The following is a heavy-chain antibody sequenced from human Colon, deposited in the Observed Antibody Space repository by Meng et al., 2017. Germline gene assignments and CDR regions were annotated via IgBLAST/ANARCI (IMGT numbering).Heavy chain of an antibody. CDR1: GYTFTNYA. CDR2: ISTNNGDT. D-gene: IGHD2-15*01. Sequence: QGHLVQSGDEVKKSGASVKVSCKASGYTFTNYAIQWVRQAPGQRLEWVGWISTNNGDTRYSQNFQDRVTITRDTSAGTVYMDLNSLRSEDTAIYYCARERQTSGEDYWGQGTLVTVSS. CDR3: ARERQTSGEDY. J-gene: IGHJ4*02. V-gene: IGHV1-3*04.